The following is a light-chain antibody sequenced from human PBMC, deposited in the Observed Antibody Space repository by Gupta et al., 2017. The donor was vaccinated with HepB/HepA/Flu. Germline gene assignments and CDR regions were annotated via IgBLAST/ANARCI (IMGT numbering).Light chain of an antibody. V-gene: IGKV2-24*01. CDR1: QSLVHSTGNTF. CDR3: MQTTHFPQVT. Sequence: DIVMTQTPLSSPVTLGQPASISCRSSQSLVHSTGNTFLSWLHQRPGQPPRLLIYRISNRFAGVPDRFSGSGAGTDLTLRSSRGEAEDVGVYYCMQTTHFPQVTFGQGTRLEIK. CDR2: RIS. J-gene: IGKJ5*01.